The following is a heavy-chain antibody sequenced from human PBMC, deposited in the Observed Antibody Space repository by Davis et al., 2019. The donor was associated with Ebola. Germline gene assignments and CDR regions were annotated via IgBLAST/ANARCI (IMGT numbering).Heavy chain of an antibody. CDR1: GGSFSGYY. CDR2: INHSGST. CDR3: ARGRVVVTARKLDP. J-gene: IGHJ5*02. V-gene: IGHV4-34*01. D-gene: IGHD2-21*02. Sequence: SETLSLTCAVYGGSFSGYYWSWIRQPPGKGLEWIGEINHSGSTNYNPSLKSRVTISVDTSKNQFSLKLSSVTAADTAVYYCARGRVVVTARKLDPWGQGTLVTVSS.